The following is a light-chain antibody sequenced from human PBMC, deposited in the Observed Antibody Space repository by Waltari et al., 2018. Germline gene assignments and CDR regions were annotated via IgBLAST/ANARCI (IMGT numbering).Light chain of an antibody. Sequence: QSVLTRPPSASGPPGQRGTISCSCSSSNFGRNPVTWYQQLPGTAPKLLIYSNNQRPSGVPDRFSGSKSGTSASLAISGLQSEDEADYYCAAWDDSLNGWVFGGGTKLTVL. CDR3: AAWDDSLNGWV. CDR1: SSNFGRNP. CDR2: SNN. V-gene: IGLV1-44*01. J-gene: IGLJ3*02.